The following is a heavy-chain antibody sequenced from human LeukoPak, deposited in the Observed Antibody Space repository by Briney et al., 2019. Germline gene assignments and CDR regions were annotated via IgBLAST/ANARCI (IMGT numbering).Heavy chain of an antibody. CDR1: GFTFSSYG. V-gene: IGHV3-33*01. CDR2: IWYDGSNK. Sequence: PGRSLRLSCAASGFTFSSYGMHWVRQAPGKGLEWVAVIWYDGSNKYYADSVKGRFTISRDNSKNTLYLQMNSLRAEDTAVYYCARGYDFSYWYSDYWGQGTLVTVSS. J-gene: IGHJ4*02. CDR3: ARGYDFSYWYSDY. D-gene: IGHD3/OR15-3a*01.